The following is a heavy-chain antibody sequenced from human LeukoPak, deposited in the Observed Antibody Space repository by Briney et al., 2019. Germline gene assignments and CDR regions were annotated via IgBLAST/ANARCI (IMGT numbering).Heavy chain of an antibody. V-gene: IGHV4-59*08. D-gene: IGHD1-26*01. CDR1: GGPISSYY. CDR2: IYYSGST. CDR3: ARHTEGVGLDY. Sequence: SETLSLTCTVSGGPISSYYWSWIRQPPGKGLEWIGYIYYSGSTSYNPSLKSRVTISVDTSKNQFSLKLSSVTAADTAVYYCARHTEGVGLDYWGQGTLVTVSS. J-gene: IGHJ4*02.